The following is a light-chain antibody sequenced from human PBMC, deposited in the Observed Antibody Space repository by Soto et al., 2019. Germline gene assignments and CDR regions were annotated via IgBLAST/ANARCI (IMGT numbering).Light chain of an antibody. Sequence: EIVMTQSPATLSVSPGERATISCRASQSVSSNLAWYQQKPGQAPKLLIYAASTRDTGIPARFSGSGSGTEFTLTISSLQSEDFAVYYCQQYNSWPPTFGQGTKVEIK. V-gene: IGKV3-15*01. CDR2: AAS. CDR3: QQYNSWPPT. J-gene: IGKJ1*01. CDR1: QSVSSN.